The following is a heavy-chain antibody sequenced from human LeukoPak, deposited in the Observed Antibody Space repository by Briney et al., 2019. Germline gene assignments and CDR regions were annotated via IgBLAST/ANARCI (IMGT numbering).Heavy chain of an antibody. V-gene: IGHV4-34*01. D-gene: IGHD6-13*01. CDR1: GGSFSGYY. J-gene: IGHJ5*02. Sequence: KPSETLSLTCAVYGGSFSGYYWSWIRQPPGKGLEWIGEINHSGSTNYNPSLKSRVTISVDTSKNQFSLKLISVTAADTAVYYCARGPSELAAASTGGWFDPWGQGTLVTVSS. CDR2: INHSGST. CDR3: ARGPSELAAASTGGWFDP.